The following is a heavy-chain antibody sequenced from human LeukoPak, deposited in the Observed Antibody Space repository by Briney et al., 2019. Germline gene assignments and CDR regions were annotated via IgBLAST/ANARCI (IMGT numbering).Heavy chain of an antibody. J-gene: IGHJ4*02. CDR3: ARAEYYYDSSGLKGLPFGY. V-gene: IGHV1-2*02. CDR2: INPNSGGT. D-gene: IGHD3-22*01. Sequence: ASVRVSCKASEYTFTGYYMNWVRQAPGQGLEWMGWINPNSGGTNYAQKFQGRVTMTRDTSISTAYMELNRLRSDDTAVYYCARAEYYYDSSGLKGLPFGYWGQGTLITVSS. CDR1: EYTFTGYY.